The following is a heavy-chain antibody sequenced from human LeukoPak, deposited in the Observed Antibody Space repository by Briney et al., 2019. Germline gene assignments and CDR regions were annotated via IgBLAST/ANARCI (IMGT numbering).Heavy chain of an antibody. CDR2: ISGYNGNT. CDR1: GYTFTSYG. Sequence: ASVKVSCKASGYTFTSYGISWVRQAPGQGLEWMGWISGYNGNTNYAQKLQGRVTMTTDTSTSTAYMELRSLRSDDTAVYYCARDLGADQWLAPFDYWGQGTLVTVSS. D-gene: IGHD6-19*01. V-gene: IGHV1-18*01. CDR3: ARDLGADQWLAPFDY. J-gene: IGHJ4*02.